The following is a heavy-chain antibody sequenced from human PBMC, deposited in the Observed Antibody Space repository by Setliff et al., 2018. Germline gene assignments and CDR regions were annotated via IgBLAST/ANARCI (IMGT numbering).Heavy chain of an antibody. Sequence: PGGSLRLSCAASGFTFSSHAMSWVRQAPGNGLEWVSSVSGSGGSTHYADSVKGRFTISRDNSKNTLFLQMTSLRPEDTGIYYCARDVYDFRTGQGGPWGQGTRVTVSS. V-gene: IGHV3-23*01. D-gene: IGHD3-3*01. J-gene: IGHJ5*02. CDR1: GFTFSSHA. CDR3: ARDVYDFRTGQGGP. CDR2: VSGSGGST.